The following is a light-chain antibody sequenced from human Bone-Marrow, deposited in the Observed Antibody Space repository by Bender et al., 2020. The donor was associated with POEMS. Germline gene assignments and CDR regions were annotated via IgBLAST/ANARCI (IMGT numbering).Light chain of an antibody. CDR1: SSDVGSYSL. CDR2: EVN. V-gene: IGLV2-23*02. Sequence: QSALTQPASVSGSPGQSITISCTGTSSDVGSYSLVSWYQQHPGKVPQLMIYEVNKRPSGVPLRFSGSKSGNTASLTISGLQAEDEADYYCCSYAGSYTWVLGGGTTLTVL. CDR3: CSYAGSYTWV. J-gene: IGLJ3*02.